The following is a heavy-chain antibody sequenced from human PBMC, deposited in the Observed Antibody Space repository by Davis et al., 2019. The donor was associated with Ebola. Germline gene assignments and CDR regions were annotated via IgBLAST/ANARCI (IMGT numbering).Heavy chain of an antibody. J-gene: IGHJ4*02. V-gene: IGHV3-11*01. CDR3: ARNTGGFDY. Sequence: GGSLRLSCAASGFTFSDYFMTWIRQAPGRGLEWVSYISSAGGTIFYADSVRGRFTISRDNAKNSLYLQMNSLRAEETAVYYCARNTGGFDYWGQGSLVTVSS. D-gene: IGHD3-16*01. CDR1: GFTFSDYF. CDR2: ISSAGGTI.